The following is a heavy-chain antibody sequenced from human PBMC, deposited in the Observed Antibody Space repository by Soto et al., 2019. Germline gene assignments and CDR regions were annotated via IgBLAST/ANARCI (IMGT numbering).Heavy chain of an antibody. CDR1: GYTFTSYG. J-gene: IGHJ4*02. CDR2: ISANNGNT. D-gene: IGHD5-12*01. CDR3: ARVQRGYDFAY. V-gene: IGHV1-18*01. Sequence: QGQLVPSGAEVKKPGASVKVSCKASGYTFTSYGINWVRQAPGQGLEWMGWISANNGNTHYAQKLQGRVTMTTDTSTSTAYMELRSLRSDDTAVYYCARVQRGYDFAYWGQGTLVTVSS.